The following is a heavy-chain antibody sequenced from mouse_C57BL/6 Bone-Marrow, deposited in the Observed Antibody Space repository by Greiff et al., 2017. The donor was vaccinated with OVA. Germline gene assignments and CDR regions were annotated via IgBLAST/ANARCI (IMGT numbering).Heavy chain of an antibody. J-gene: IGHJ4*01. Sequence: QVQLQQSGPELVKPGASVKISCKASGYAFSSSWMNWVKQRPGKGLEWIGRIYPGDGDTNYNGKFKGKATLTADKSSSTAYMQLSSLTSEDSAVYFCARSRGYGNADYYAMDYWGQGTSVTVSS. V-gene: IGHV1-82*01. D-gene: IGHD2-1*01. CDR2: IYPGDGDT. CDR1: GYAFSSSW. CDR3: ARSRGYGNADYYAMDY.